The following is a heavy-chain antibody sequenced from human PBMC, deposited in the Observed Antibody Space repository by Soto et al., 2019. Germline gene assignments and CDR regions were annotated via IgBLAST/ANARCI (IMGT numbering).Heavy chain of an antibody. CDR3: AREGRRDGYNFIDY. D-gene: IGHD5-12*01. CDR1: GFTFSSYE. CDR2: ISSSGSTI. Sequence: EVQLLESGGGLVQPGGSLRLSCAASGFTFSSYEMNWVRQAPGKGLEWVSYISSSGSTIYYADSVKGRFTISRDNAKNSLYLQMNSLRAEDTAVYYCAREGRRDGYNFIDYWVQGTLVTVSS. J-gene: IGHJ4*02. V-gene: IGHV3-48*03.